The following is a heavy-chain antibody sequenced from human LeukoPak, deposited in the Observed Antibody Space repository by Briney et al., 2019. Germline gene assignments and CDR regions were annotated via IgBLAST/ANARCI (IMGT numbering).Heavy chain of an antibody. CDR1: GFSFSSFW. CDR2: IKENGNEQ. Sequence: GGSLRLSCAASGFSFSSFWMSWVRQAPRKGPEWVAHIKENGNEQYYADSVKGRFTISRDNAQKSLWLQMNSLRVEDTAVYYCARGPGDFDASDIWGQGTMVTVSS. CDR3: ARGPGDFDASDI. V-gene: IGHV3-7*01. D-gene: IGHD1-14*01. J-gene: IGHJ3*02.